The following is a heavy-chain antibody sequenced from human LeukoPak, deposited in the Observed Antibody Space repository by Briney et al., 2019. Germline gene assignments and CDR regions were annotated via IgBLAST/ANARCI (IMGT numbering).Heavy chain of an antibody. D-gene: IGHD3-3*01. CDR2: ISYDGKKS. CDR1: GFSFNSYD. CDR3: AKAAGKENGYDFWFEH. V-gene: IGHV3-30*04. Sequence: GGSLRLSCAASGFSFNSYDMHWVRQAPGKGLEWVAVISYDGKKSYYADSVKGRFTISRDNSKSTVYLQMNSLRIEDTAVYHCAKAAGKENGYDFWFEHWGQGTLVTVSS. J-gene: IGHJ5*02.